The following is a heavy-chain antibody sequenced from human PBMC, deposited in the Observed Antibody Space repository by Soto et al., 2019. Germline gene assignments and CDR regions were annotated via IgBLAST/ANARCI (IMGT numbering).Heavy chain of an antibody. CDR2: ISSSSSTI. CDR3: ARDTYVDTAMGRFSFYMDV. V-gene: IGHV3-48*01. Sequence: GGSLRLSCAASGFTFSSYSMNWVRQAPGKGLEWVSYISSSSSTIYYADSVKGRFTISRDNAKNSLYLQMNSLRAEDTAVYYCARDTYVDTAMGRFSFYMDVWGKGTTVTVSS. J-gene: IGHJ6*03. CDR1: GFTFSSYS. D-gene: IGHD5-18*01.